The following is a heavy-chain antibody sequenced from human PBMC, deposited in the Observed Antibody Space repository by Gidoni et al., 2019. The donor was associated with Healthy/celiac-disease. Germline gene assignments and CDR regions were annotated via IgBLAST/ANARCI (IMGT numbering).Heavy chain of an antibody. CDR1: GFTFRSYW. CDR2: IKQDGSEK. J-gene: IGHJ5*02. CDR3: ARDPKEVWFGWFDP. V-gene: IGHV3-7*05. Sequence: EVQLVESGGGLVQPGGSLRLTGAASGFTFRSYWMNWVRQAPGKGLEGVANIKQDGSEKYYVDSVKGRFTISRDNAKNSLYLQMNSLRAEDTAVYYCARDPKEVWFGWFDPWGQGTLVTVSS. D-gene: IGHD3-10*01.